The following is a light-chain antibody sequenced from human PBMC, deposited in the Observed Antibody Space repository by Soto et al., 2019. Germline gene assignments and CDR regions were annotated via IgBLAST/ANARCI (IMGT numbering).Light chain of an antibody. J-gene: IGLJ3*02. CDR3: SSYTSANTQV. CDR2: EVS. Sequence: SALTQPASVSGSPGQSITISCNGTSSDVGGYNYVSWYQQHPGKAPKLMIFEVSNRPSGVSHRFSGSKSDNTASLTIFGLQAEDEADYYCSSYTSANTQVFGGGTKLTVL. CDR1: SSDVGGYNY. V-gene: IGLV2-14*01.